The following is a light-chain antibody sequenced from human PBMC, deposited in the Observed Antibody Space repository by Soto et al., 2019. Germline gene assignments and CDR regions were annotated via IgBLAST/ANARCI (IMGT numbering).Light chain of an antibody. CDR3: AAWDDSLNGRV. V-gene: IGLV1-44*01. J-gene: IGLJ2*01. Sequence: QPVLTQPPSASGTPGQRVTISCSGSSSNIGTNTANWYQQLPGTAPKLLIYSHNQPPSGVPDRFSGSKSGTSASLAISGLQSEDEDDYYCAAWDDSLNGRVFGGGTKVTVL. CDR1: SSNIGTNT. CDR2: SHN.